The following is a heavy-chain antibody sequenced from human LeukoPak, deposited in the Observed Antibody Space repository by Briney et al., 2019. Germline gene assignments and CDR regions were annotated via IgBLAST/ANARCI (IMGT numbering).Heavy chain of an antibody. Sequence: GGSLRLSRVGSGFTFSDHWMHWVRQAPGKGLVWVSRIRNDGGETNYADSVKGRFTISRDNAKNTLFLQMNSLRAEDTAVYYCSRVRASFDYWGQGTLVTVAS. J-gene: IGHJ4*02. D-gene: IGHD3-10*01. CDR1: GFTFSDHW. V-gene: IGHV3-74*01. CDR2: IRNDGGET. CDR3: SRVRASFDY.